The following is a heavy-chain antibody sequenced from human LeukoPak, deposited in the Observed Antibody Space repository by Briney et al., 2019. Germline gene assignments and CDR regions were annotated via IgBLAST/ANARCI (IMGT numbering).Heavy chain of an antibody. CDR2: IYTRGST. CDR1: GGSISSYY. V-gene: IGHV4-4*07. Sequence: PSETLSLTCTVSGGSISSYYWSWIRQPAGKGLEWIGRIYTRGSTNYNPSLKSRVTMSVDTSKNQFSLKLSSVTAADTAVYYCARELGDSSSWSPARFDPWGQGTLVTVSS. J-gene: IGHJ5*02. D-gene: IGHD6-13*01. CDR3: ARELGDSSSWSPARFDP.